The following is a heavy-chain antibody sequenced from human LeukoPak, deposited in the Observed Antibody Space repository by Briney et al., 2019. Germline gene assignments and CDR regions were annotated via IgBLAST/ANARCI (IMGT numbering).Heavy chain of an antibody. Sequence: ASVKVSCKASGYTFTSYDINWVRQAPGQGLEWMGWMNPNSGNTGYAQKFQGRVTMTRNTSISTAYMELGSLRSEDTAVYYGARYSGRWLYKKSLDYCGQGTLVTVSS. J-gene: IGHJ4*02. V-gene: IGHV1-8*01. D-gene: IGHD3-22*01. CDR3: ARYSGRWLYKKSLDY. CDR1: GYTFTSYD. CDR2: MNPNSGNT.